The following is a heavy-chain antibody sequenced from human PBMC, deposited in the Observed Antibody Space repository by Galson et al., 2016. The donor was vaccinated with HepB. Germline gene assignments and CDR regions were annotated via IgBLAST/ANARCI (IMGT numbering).Heavy chain of an antibody. CDR2: ISGDGRRT. CDR3: EKDPDTDSQNQFHNDY. J-gene: IGHJ4*02. Sequence: SLRLSCAASGFTFSKYAMTWVRQAPGKGLQWVSTISGDGRRTYYAPSVKGRFTISRDNFSNMVFLQMTSLRAEETAIYYCEKDPDTDSQNQFHNDYWGPGTLVTVSS. CDR1: GFTFSKYA. D-gene: IGHD2-21*01. V-gene: IGHV3-23*01.